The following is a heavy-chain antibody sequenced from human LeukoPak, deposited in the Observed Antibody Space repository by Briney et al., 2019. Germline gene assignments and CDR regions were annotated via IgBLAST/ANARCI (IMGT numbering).Heavy chain of an antibody. CDR2: ISPSSTSI. J-gene: IGHJ4*02. CDR1: GFTFSIYT. Sequence: GGSLRLSCAASGFTFSIYTMNWVRQAPGKGLEWVSYISPSSTSIYYADSVKGRFTISRDNAKSSLSLQMNSLRAEDTAVYYCARGNYFDYWGQGVLVTVSS. V-gene: IGHV3-48*01. CDR3: ARGNYFDY.